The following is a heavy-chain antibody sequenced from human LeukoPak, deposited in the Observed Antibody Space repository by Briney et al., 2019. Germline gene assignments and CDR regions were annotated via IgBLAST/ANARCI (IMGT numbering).Heavy chain of an antibody. J-gene: IGHJ3*02. CDR2: IYYSGST. CDR1: GGSIRNYY. CDR3: ARLNYGDYSGAFDI. V-gene: IGHV4-59*01. Sequence: SETLSLTCTVSGGSIRNYYWSWIRQPPGKGLEWIGYIYYSGSTNYSPSLKSRVTISVDTSKNQFSLKLSSVTAADTAVYYCARLNYGDYSGAFDIWGQGTIITVSS. D-gene: IGHD4-17*01.